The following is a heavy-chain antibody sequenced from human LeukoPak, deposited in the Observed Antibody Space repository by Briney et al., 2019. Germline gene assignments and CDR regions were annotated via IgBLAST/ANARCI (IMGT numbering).Heavy chain of an antibody. CDR2: ISSSSSYI. J-gene: IGHJ4*02. CDR1: GFTFSSYS. V-gene: IGHV3-21*01. D-gene: IGHD4-17*01. CDR3: ARDQAVTSCFDY. Sequence: GGSLRLSRAASGFTFSSYSMNWVRQAPGEGLEWVSSISSSSSYIYYADSVKGRFTISRDNAKNSLYLQMNSLRAEDTAVYYCARDQAVTSCFDYWGQGTLVTVSS.